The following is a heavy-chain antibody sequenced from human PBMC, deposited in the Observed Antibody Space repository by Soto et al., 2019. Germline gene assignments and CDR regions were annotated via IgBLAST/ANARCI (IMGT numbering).Heavy chain of an antibody. V-gene: IGHV3-74*01. CDR2: INSDGSVS. CDR3: ARGDCVGGTCGSLAGSFCYCMDV. J-gene: IGHJ6*03. D-gene: IGHD2-15*01. Sequence: EVQLVESGGGLVQPGGSLRLSCAASVFTFSNYWMSWVRQAPGKGLVWVSRINSDGSVSSYADSVKGRLTISRDNVKNTRYRQMDSRSAEDTAVYDCARGDCVGGTCGSLAGSFCYCMDVWGKGTTVTVFS. CDR1: VFTFSNYW.